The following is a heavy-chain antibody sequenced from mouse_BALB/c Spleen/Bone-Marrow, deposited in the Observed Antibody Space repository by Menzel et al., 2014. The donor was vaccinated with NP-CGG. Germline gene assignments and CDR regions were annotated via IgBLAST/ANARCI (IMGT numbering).Heavy chain of an antibody. CDR1: GFTFSSFG. Sequence: EVQGVESGGGLVQPGGSRKLSCAVSGFTFSSFGMHWVRQAPEKGLEWVAYISSGSTSIFYADTLKGQFTISRDNPKNTLFLQMTSLRSEDTAMYYCARSRGNWDDFDYWGQGTTLTVSS. V-gene: IGHV5-17*02. J-gene: IGHJ2*01. CDR3: ARSRGNWDDFDY. D-gene: IGHD4-1*01. CDR2: ISSGSTSI.